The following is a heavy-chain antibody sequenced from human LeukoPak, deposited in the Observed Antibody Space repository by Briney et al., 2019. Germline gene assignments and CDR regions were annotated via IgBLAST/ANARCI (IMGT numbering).Heavy chain of an antibody. Sequence: ASVKVSCKASGFVFTSYGFTWVRQAPGQGLEWMGWISANDGKTHYSEKHQGRVTMSTDTVTSTAYMELRSLRSDDTAVYYCARAQTADHPFDFWGQGTLVTVSS. D-gene: IGHD7-27*01. V-gene: IGHV1-18*01. J-gene: IGHJ4*01. CDR3: ARAQTADHPFDF. CDR2: ISANDGKT. CDR1: GFVFTSYG.